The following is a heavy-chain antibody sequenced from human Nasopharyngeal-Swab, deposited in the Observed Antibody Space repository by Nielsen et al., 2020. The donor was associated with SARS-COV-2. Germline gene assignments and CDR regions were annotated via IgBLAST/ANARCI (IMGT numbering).Heavy chain of an antibody. CDR1: GYSFTNYW. CDR3: VRHFGGLGYRFGFYDS. Sequence: GGSLRLSCQTSGYSFTNYWIGWVRQVPGKGLEWVGIIYPGDSDIKYNPSLQGHVTITADKSSSTAYLQWSRLQASDTAIYFCVRHFGGLGYRFGFYDSWGQGTLVIVSS. V-gene: IGHV5-51*01. J-gene: IGHJ5*01. CDR2: IYPGDSDI. D-gene: IGHD5-18*01.